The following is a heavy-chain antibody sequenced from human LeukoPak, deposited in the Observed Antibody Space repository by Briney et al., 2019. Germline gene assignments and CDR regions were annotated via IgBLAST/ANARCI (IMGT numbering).Heavy chain of an antibody. Sequence: NPGGSLRLSCAASGFTFSSQNMNSARQAPRKGLEWVSYISPSGDSTKYADSFEGRFTISIDNAENSLYLLMNSLTVEETVVYSFVKNGWLDYWGQGILVTVSS. V-gene: IGHV3-21*05. D-gene: IGHD6-19*01. J-gene: IGHJ4*02. CDR1: GFTFSSQN. CDR3: VKNGWLDY. CDR2: ISPSGDST.